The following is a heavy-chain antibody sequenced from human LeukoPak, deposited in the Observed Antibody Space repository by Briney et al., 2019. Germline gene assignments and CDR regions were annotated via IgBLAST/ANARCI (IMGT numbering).Heavy chain of an antibody. CDR1: GFSLSTSGMR. CDR3: ARTLTTQGGFDI. V-gene: IGHV2-70*04. J-gene: IGHJ3*02. CDR2: IDWDDDK. D-gene: IGHD4-17*01. Sequence: PGPTLVNPTQTLTLTCTFSGFSLSTSGMRVSWIRQPPGKALEWPARIDWDDDKFYSTSLKTRLTISKDTSKNQVVLTMTNIDSVDTATYYCARTLTTQGGFDIWGQGTMVTVSS.